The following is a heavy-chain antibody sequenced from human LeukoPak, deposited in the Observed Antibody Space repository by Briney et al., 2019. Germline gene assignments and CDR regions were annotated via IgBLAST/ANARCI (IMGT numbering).Heavy chain of an antibody. Sequence: VASVKVSCKVSGYTLTELSMHWVRQAPGKGLEWMGGFDPEDGETIYAQKFQGRVTMTEDTSTDTAYMELSSLRSEDTAVYYCATDLASETTWDYWGQGTLVTVSS. CDR2: FDPEDGET. J-gene: IGHJ4*02. CDR3: ATDLASETTWDY. V-gene: IGHV1-24*01. D-gene: IGHD1-1*01. CDR1: GYTLTELS.